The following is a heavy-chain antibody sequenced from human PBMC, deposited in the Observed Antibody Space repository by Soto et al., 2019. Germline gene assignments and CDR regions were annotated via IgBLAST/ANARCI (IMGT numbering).Heavy chain of an antibody. CDR3: ARDDVLCDAGRCYGVPLDV. V-gene: IGHV3-66*01. D-gene: IGHD2-15*01. Sequence: EVQLVESGGGLVQPGGSLRLSCAASGFTVSSKYMSWVRQAPGKGLEWVSLIQSGGPTYYADSVKGRFTISRDTSENTVHLQMDSLRAEDTAVYYCARDDVLCDAGRCYGVPLDVWGQGTTVIVSS. CDR1: GFTVSSKY. CDR2: IQSGGPT. J-gene: IGHJ6*02.